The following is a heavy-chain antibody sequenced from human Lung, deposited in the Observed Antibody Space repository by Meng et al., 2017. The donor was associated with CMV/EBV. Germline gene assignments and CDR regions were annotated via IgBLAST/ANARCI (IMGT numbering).Heavy chain of an antibody. Sequence: SETXSLXCTVSGYSISSSSYHWGWIRQPPGKGLEWIGHIYYRGSTYYNPSLKSRVTMSVDTSKNQFSLKLSSVTAADTAIYYCVGTLVGGIGYWGQGTLVTVSS. V-gene: IGHV4-39*01. CDR1: GYSISSSSYH. J-gene: IGHJ4*02. CDR2: IYYRGST. D-gene: IGHD1-26*01. CDR3: VGTLVGGIGY.